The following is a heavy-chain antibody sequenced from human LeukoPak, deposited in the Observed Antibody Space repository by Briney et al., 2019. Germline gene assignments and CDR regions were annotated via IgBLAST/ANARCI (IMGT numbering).Heavy chain of an antibody. CDR2: INHSGST. Sequence: SETLSLTCAVSGASFTTYYWTWIRQSPGKGLEWIGDINHSGSTNYNPSLKNRVSLSVDTSKNQSSVHLSSVTAADTAVYYCARSRRWFGELKGVGWFDPWGQGTLVMVSS. J-gene: IGHJ5*02. CDR3: ARSRRWFGELKGVGWFDP. CDR1: GASFTTYY. V-gene: IGHV4-34*01. D-gene: IGHD3-10*01.